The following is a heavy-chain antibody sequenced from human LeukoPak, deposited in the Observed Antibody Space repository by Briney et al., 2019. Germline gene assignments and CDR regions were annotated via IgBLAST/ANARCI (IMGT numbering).Heavy chain of an antibody. Sequence: GGSLRLSCAASGFTFSSYWVHWVRQAPGKGLVWVSPINSDGSSTSYADSVKGRFTISRDNAKHTLSLQMNSLRAEDTSVYYCARVGGSNAFDIWGQGTMVNVSS. CDR1: GFTFSSYW. CDR2: INSDGSST. D-gene: IGHD1-26*01. J-gene: IGHJ3*02. V-gene: IGHV3-74*01. CDR3: ARVGGSNAFDI.